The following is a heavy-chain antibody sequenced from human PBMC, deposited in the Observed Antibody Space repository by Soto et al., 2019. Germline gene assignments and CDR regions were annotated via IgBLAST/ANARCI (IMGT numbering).Heavy chain of an antibody. CDR1: GGSISSGDYY. Sequence: PSETLSLTCTVSGGSISSGDYYWSWIRQPPGKGLEWIGYIYYSGSTYYNPSLKSRVTISVDTSKNQFSLKLSSVTAADTAVYYCAREGIGDPPYFDYWGQGTLVTVSS. D-gene: IGHD4-17*01. CDR3: AREGIGDPPYFDY. V-gene: IGHV4-30-4*01. CDR2: IYYSGST. J-gene: IGHJ4*02.